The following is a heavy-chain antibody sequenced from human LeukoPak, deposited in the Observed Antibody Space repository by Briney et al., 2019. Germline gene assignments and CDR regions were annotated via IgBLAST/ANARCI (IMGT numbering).Heavy chain of an antibody. CDR2: IYYSGST. CDR1: GGSISSYY. J-gene: IGHJ4*02. V-gene: IGHV4-59*01. Sequence: SETLFLTCTVSGGSISSYYWSWIRQPPGKGLEWIGYIYYSGSTNYNPSLKSRVTISVDTSKNQFSLKLSSVTAADTAVYYCARDRGYYDSSGYFRIFDYWGQGTLVTVSS. CDR3: ARDRGYYDSSGYFRIFDY. D-gene: IGHD3-22*01.